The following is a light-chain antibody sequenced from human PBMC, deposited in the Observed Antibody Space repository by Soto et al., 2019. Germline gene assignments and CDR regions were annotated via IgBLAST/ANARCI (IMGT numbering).Light chain of an antibody. CDR1: QSSSNF. CDR2: AAS. V-gene: IGKV1-39*01. CDR3: QHYKSYPWT. Sequence: DIQMTQSPSSLSASVVDRVTITCRSSQSSSNFLNWYQQKPGKAPKLLIYAASTLQSGVPSRFSGSGSGTDFTLTISSLQPEDFATYYCQHYKSYPWTFGQGTKVDIK. J-gene: IGKJ1*01.